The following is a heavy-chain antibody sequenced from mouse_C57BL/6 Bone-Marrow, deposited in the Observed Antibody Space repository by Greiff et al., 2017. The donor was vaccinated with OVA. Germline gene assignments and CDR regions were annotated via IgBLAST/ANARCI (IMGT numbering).Heavy chain of an antibody. Sequence: VKLVESGPELVKPGASVKISCKASGYAFSSSWMNWVKQRPGKGLEWIGRIYPGDGDTNYNGKFKGKATLTADKSSSTAYMQLSSLTSEDSAVYFCARFTTVVATGDYWGQGTSVTVSS. CDR2: IYPGDGDT. D-gene: IGHD1-1*01. J-gene: IGHJ4*01. CDR3: ARFTTVVATGDY. V-gene: IGHV1-82*01. CDR1: GYAFSSSW.